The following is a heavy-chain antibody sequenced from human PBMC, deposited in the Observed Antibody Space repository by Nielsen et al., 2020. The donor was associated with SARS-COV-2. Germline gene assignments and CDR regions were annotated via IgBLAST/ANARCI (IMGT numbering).Heavy chain of an antibody. CDR3: ARDRDVGMGSY. V-gene: IGHV4-34*01. CDR1: GGSFSGYY. J-gene: IGHJ4*02. Sequence: GSLRLSCAVYGGSFSGYYWSWIRQPPGKGLEWIGEINHSGSTNYNPSLKSRVTISVDTSKNQFSLKLSSVTAADTAVYYCARDRDVGMGSYWGQGTLVTVSS. D-gene: IGHD3-10*01. CDR2: INHSGST.